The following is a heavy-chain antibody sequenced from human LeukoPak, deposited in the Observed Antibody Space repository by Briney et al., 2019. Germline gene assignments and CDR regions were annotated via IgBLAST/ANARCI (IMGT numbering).Heavy chain of an antibody. Sequence: ASVKVSCEASGYTFNNYGITWVRQAPGQGLEWMGWINAYNGYTKYAEKMQDRLSVTTDTSTRTAYMELRSLRSDDTAVYYCARGRGSNDWYYCDTWGQGTLVTVSS. J-gene: IGHJ4*02. CDR3: ARGRGSNDWYYCDT. D-gene: IGHD6-19*01. V-gene: IGHV1-18*01. CDR2: INAYNGYT. CDR1: GYTFNNYG.